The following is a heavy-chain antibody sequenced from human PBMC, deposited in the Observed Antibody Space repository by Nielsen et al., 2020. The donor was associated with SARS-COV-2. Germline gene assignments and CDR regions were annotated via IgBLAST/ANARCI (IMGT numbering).Heavy chain of an antibody. CDR3: VRGRDDGYYYDTGPFDY. J-gene: IGHJ4*02. D-gene: IGHD3-22*01. V-gene: IGHV3-74*01. CDR1: GFTFSKYG. Sequence: GESLKISCAASGFTFSKYGMNWVRQAPGKGLAWVAPINSAGGRTTYADSVKGRFTISRDNTENTLYLQMNSLRADDTAVYYCVRGRDDGYYYDTGPFDYWGQGTLVTVSS. CDR2: INSAGGRT.